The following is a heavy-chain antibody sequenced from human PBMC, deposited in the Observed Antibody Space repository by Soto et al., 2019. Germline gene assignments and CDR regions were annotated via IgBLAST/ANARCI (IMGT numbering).Heavy chain of an antibody. D-gene: IGHD5-12*01. CDR3: ARDLREATIGFDP. V-gene: IGHV4-31*03. CDR1: GGSISSGGYY. CDR2: IYYSGST. Sequence: SETLSLTCTVSGGSISSGGYYWSWIRQHPGKGLERIGYIYYSGSTYYNPSLKNRVNISVDTSKNQFSLKLSSVTAADTAVYYCARDLREATIGFDPWGQGTLVTVSS. J-gene: IGHJ5*02.